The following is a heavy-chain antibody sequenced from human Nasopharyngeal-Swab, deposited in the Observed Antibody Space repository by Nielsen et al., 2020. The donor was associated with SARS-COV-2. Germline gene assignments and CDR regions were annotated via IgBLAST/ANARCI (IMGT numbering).Heavy chain of an antibody. CDR3: ATLPPKSPWNCSSTSCYRLGFDY. CDR2: INHSGST. Sequence: GSLRLSCAVYGGSFRGYYWSWIRQPPGKGLEWIGEINHSGSTNYNPSLKRRVTISVDTSKNQFSLKLSSVTAADTAVYYCATLPPKSPWNCSSTSCYRLGFDYWGQGTLVTVSS. CDR1: GGSFRGYY. V-gene: IGHV4-34*01. D-gene: IGHD2-2*01. J-gene: IGHJ4*02.